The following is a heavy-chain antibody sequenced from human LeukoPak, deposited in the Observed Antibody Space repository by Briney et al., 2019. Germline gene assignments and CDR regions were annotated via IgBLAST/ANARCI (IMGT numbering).Heavy chain of an antibody. CDR1: GFVVSTNY. D-gene: IGHD3-10*01. J-gene: IGHJ6*02. CDR2: ISGSGGST. CDR3: ARITMVRGVSMDV. V-gene: IGHV3-66*01. Sequence: GGSLRLSCAASGFVVSTNYMSWVRQAPGKGLEWVSAISGSGGSTYYADSVKGRFTISRDNSKNTLYLQMNSLRAEDTAVYYCARITMVRGVSMDVWGQGTTVTVSS.